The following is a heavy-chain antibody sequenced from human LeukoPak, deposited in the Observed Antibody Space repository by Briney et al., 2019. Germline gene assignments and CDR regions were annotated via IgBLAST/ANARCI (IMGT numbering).Heavy chain of an antibody. CDR3: ATGGKVATRLGY. J-gene: IGHJ4*02. Sequence: ASVKVSCKVSGYTLTELSMHWVRQAPGKGLEWMGGFDPVDGETIYAQKFQGRVTMTEDTSTDTAYMELSSLRSEDTAVYYCATGGKVATRLGYWGQGTLVTVSS. V-gene: IGHV1-24*01. CDR1: GYTLTELS. D-gene: IGHD5-12*01. CDR2: FDPVDGET.